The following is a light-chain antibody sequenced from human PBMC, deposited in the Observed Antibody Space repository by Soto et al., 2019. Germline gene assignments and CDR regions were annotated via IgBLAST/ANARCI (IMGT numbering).Light chain of an antibody. J-gene: IGKJ5*01. CDR2: AAS. CDR1: QGISSW. CDR3: QQANSFPIT. Sequence: DIQLTQSPSSVSASVGDRVTVTCRASQGISSWLAWYQKKPGKAPKILIYAASSLQSGVPSRFRGSGSGTDFTLTISRLQPEDCEIYFCQQANSFPITFGQGTRLEIK. V-gene: IGKV1-12*01.